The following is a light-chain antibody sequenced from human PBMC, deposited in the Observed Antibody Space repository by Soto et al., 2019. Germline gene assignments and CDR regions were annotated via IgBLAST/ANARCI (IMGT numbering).Light chain of an antibody. CDR3: HSYDSSLSGYV. J-gene: IGLJ1*01. CDR2: SNN. V-gene: IGLV1-40*01. Sequence: QSVLTQPPSVSGAPGQRVTISCTGSSSNIGAGYDVHWYQHLPGTAPKLLIHSNNNRPSGVPDRFSGSKSGTSASLAITGLQAEDEADYYCHSYDSSLSGYVFGTGTKLTVL. CDR1: SSNIGAGYD.